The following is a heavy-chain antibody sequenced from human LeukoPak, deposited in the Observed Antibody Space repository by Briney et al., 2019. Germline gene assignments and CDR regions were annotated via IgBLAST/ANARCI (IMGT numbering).Heavy chain of an antibody. CDR1: GGTFSSYA. D-gene: IGHD3-10*01. CDR3: ARGAVALWFGEAYNWFDP. Sequence: ASVKVSCKASGGTFSSYAISWVRQAPGQGLEWMGGIIPTFGTANYAQKFQGRVTITADESTSTAYMELSSLRSEDTAVYYCARGAVALWFGEAYNWFDPWGRGTLVTVSS. V-gene: IGHV1-69*01. CDR2: IIPTFGTA. J-gene: IGHJ5*02.